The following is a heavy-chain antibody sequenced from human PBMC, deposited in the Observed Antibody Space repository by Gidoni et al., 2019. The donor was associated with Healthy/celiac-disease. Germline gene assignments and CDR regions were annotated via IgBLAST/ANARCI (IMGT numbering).Heavy chain of an antibody. CDR1: GFTFSSYA. CDR3: VKDSRDYVWGTHRYNEFYFDY. V-gene: IGHV3-64D*06. J-gene: IGHJ4*02. D-gene: IGHD3-16*02. Sequence: GGLVQPGGSLRLSCSASGFTFSSYAIHWVRQAPGKGLEYVSAISSNGGSTYYTDSVKGRFTISRDNSKNTLYLQMSSLRAEDTAVYYCVKDSRDYVWGTHRYNEFYFDYWGQGTLVTVSS. CDR2: ISSNGGST.